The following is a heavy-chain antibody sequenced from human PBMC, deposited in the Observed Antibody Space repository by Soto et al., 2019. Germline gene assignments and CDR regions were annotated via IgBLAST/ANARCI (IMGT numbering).Heavy chain of an antibody. CDR1: DHRFTTYW. J-gene: IGHJ6*02. CDR3: ASPTMTSTSFYYAMDV. Sequence: LGESLKISCKTSDHRFTTYWISWVRQMPGKGLEYMGKINPTDSETNYSPSFEGHVTFSVDRSTSTAYVRWNSLKASDTAMYYCASPTMTSTSFYYAMDVWGQGTTVTAP. CDR2: INPTDSET. D-gene: IGHD4-17*01. V-gene: IGHV5-10-1*01.